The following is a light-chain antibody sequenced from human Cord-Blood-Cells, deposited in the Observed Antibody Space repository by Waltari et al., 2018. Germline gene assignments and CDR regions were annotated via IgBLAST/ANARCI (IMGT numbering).Light chain of an antibody. J-gene: IGKJ3*01. Sequence: IVFTQSSATLSLSLRQTATSTCRARQSVSIYLTWYQQKPGQAPRLLIYDASNRATGIPARFSGSGSGTDFTLTISSLEPEDFAVYYCQQRSNWPVTFGPGTKVDIK. CDR1: QSVSIY. CDR2: DAS. CDR3: QQRSNWPVT. V-gene: IGKV3-11*01.